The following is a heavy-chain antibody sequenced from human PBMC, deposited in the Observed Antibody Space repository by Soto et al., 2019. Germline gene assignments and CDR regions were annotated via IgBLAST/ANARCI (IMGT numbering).Heavy chain of an antibody. Sequence: GGSLRLSCTACGFTYGDYAMSWFRQAPGKGLEWVGFIRSKAYGGTTEYAASVKGRFTISRDDSKSIAYLQMNSLKTEDTAVYYCTRDRGDGYMDFGGYYFDYWGQGTLVTVSS. CDR3: TRDRGDGYMDFGGYYFDY. CDR2: IRSKAYGGTT. J-gene: IGHJ4*02. CDR1: GFTYGDYA. D-gene: IGHD3-10*01. V-gene: IGHV3-49*03.